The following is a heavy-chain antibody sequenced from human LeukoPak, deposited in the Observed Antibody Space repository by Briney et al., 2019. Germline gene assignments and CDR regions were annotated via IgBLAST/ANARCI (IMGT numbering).Heavy chain of an antibody. J-gene: IGHJ4*02. CDR3: ARFASIDYFDY. V-gene: IGHV3-48*03. Sequence: QLGGSLRLSCAASGFTFSSYEMNWVRQAPGKGLEWVSYISSSGSTIYYADSVKGRFTISRDNAKNSLYLQMNSLRAEDTAVYYCARFASIDYFDYWGQGTLVTVSS. CDR2: ISSSGSTI. D-gene: IGHD5-12*01. CDR1: GFTFSSYE.